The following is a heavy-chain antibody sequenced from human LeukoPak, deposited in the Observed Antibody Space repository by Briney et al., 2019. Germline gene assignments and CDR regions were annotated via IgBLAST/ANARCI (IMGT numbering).Heavy chain of an antibody. Sequence: SVKVSCKASGGTFSSFVIGWVRQAPGQGLEWMGGIIPVFGTTHYAQKFQGRDTITADESTSTAYMEVSSLRSEDTAVYYCTRDLRGACSGNSCPSGDYWGQGTLVTVSS. V-gene: IGHV1-69*13. CDR3: TRDLRGACSGNSCPSGDY. D-gene: IGHD2-15*01. CDR1: GGTFSSFV. CDR2: IIPVFGTT. J-gene: IGHJ4*02.